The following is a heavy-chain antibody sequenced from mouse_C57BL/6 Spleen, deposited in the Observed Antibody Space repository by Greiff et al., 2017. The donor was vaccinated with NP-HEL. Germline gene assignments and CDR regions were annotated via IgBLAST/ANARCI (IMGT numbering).Heavy chain of an antibody. D-gene: IGHD2-1*01. V-gene: IGHV1-15*01. CDR2: IDPETGGT. CDR3: TRYYGNYFYFDY. CDR1: GYTFTDYE. J-gene: IGHJ2*01. Sequence: QVQLQQPGAELVRPGASVTLSCKASGYTFTDYEMHWVKQTPVHGLEWIGAIDPETGGTAYNQKFKGKAILTADKSSSTAYMELRSLTSEDSAVYYCTRYYGNYFYFDYWGQGTTLTVSS.